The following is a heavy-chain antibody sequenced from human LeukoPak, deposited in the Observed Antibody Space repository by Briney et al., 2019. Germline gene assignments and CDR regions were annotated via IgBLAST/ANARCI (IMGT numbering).Heavy chain of an antibody. CDR2: IKPNSGGT. CDR3: ARWDPDYFGSGSSYYYFGLDV. J-gene: IGHJ6*02. CDR1: GYTFTAYY. D-gene: IGHD3-10*01. V-gene: IGHV1-2*02. Sequence: ASVKVSCKASGYTFTAYYIHWVRQAPGHGLEWMGWIKPNSGGTNYAQKFQGRVTMTRDTSISTAYMELSSLRSDDTAVYYCARWDPDYFGSGSSYYYFGLDVWGQGITVTVSS.